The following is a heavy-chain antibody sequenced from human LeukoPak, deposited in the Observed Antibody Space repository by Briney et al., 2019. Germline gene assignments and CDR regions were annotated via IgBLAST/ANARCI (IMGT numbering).Heavy chain of an antibody. CDR2: INSDGNII. CDR3: ASRDLGFA. D-gene: IGHD5-24*01. Sequence: GGSLRLSCAASGFTFSSYLMHWVRQVPGKGLVWVSRINSDGNIISYADSVKGRFTISRDNAKNTLYLQMNGLRVEGTAVYYCASRDLGFAWGQGTLVTVSS. CDR1: GFTFSSYL. J-gene: IGHJ5*02. V-gene: IGHV3-74*01.